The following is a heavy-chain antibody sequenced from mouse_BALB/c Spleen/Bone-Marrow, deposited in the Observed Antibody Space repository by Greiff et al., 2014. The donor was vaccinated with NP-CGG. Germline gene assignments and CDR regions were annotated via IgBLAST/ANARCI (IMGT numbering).Heavy chain of an antibody. D-gene: IGHD1-1*01. CDR3: RCYDYTMDY. J-gene: IGHJ4*01. CDR2: IYPGSGTI. CDR1: GYTFTSYW. Sequence: LQQPGSELVRPGASVKLSCKASGYTFTSYWIHWVKQRPGQGLEWIGNIYPGSGTINYDEKFKNKATLTVDTSSSIAYMQLSSLTSEDSAVYYCRCYDYTMDYWGQGTPVTVSS. V-gene: IGHV1S22*01.